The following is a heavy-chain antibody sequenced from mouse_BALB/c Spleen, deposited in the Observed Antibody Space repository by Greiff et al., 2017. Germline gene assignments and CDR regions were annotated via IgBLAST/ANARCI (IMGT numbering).Heavy chain of an antibody. J-gene: IGHJ2*01. D-gene: IGHD1-1*01. CDR1: GFSLTSYG. CDR3: AREGYYGSRWNFDY. Sequence: VQVVESGPGLVAPSQSLSITCTVSGFSLTSYGVHWVRQPPGKGLEWLGVIWAGGSTNYNSALMSRLSISKDNSKSQVFLKMNSLQTDDTAMYYCAREGYYGSRWNFDYWGQGTTLTVSS. CDR2: IWAGGST. V-gene: IGHV2-9*02.